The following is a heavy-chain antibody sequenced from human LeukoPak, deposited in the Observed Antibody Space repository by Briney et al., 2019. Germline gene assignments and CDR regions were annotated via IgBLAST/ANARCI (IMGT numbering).Heavy chain of an antibody. CDR2: INQDGSEK. CDR1: GFTFSSYW. D-gene: IGHD2-15*01. CDR3: ARSTTYSFLY. Sequence: PGGSLRLSCAASGFTFSSYWMSWVRQAPGKGLEWVANINQDGSEKDYVDSVRGRFTISRDNAKNSLYLQMNSLRAEDTAVYYCARSTTYSFLYWGQGTLVTASS. J-gene: IGHJ4*02. V-gene: IGHV3-7*01.